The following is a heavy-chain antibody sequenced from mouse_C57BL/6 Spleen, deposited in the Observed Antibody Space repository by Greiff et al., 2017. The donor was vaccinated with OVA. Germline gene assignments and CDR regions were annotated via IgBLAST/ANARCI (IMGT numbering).Heavy chain of an antibody. V-gene: IGHV6-6*01. Sequence: EVQRVESGGGLVQPGGSMKLSCAASGFTFSDAWMDWVRQSPEKGLEWVAEIRNKANNHATYYAESVKGRFTISRDDSKSSVYLQMNSLRAEDTGIYYCTRSYGNYAWFAYWGQGTLVTVSA. CDR2: IRNKANNHAT. D-gene: IGHD2-1*01. CDR3: TRSYGNYAWFAY. J-gene: IGHJ3*01. CDR1: GFTFSDAW.